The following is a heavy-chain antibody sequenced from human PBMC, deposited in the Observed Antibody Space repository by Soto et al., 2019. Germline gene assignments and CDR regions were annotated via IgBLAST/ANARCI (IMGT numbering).Heavy chain of an antibody. J-gene: IGHJ4*02. CDR2: IYHSGST. CDR1: GDSISSGGYS. V-gene: IGHV4-30-2*01. Sequence: QLQLQESRAGLVKPSQTLSLTCAVSGDSISSGGYSWSWIRQPPGKGLEWIGYIYHSGSTYYNPSLKSRVTISVDRSKNQFSLKLSSVTAADTAVYYCARGEMAVNYWGQGTLVTVSS. D-gene: IGHD6-19*01. CDR3: ARGEMAVNY.